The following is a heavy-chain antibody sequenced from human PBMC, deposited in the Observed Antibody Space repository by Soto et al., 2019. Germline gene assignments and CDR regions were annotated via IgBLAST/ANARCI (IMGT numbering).Heavy chain of an antibody. CDR1: GGSISTSNW. CDR2: VYHSGST. CDR3: AMTSTSGTRFDY. Sequence: QVQLQESGPGLVKPSGTLSLTCAVSGGSISTSNWWSWVRQPPGKGLEWIGEVYHSGSTNYNPSLKSRVAMSVDKSKNQFSLNLNSVTAADTALYYCAMTSTSGTRFDYWGQGSLVTVSS. J-gene: IGHJ4*02. D-gene: IGHD1-1*01. V-gene: IGHV4-4*02.